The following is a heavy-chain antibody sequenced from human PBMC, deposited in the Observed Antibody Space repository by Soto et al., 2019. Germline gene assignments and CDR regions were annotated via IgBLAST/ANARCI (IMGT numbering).Heavy chain of an antibody. CDR2: AHHSGRT. CDR1: GSSMSNSNW. D-gene: IGHD4-17*01. Sequence: QVQLQESGPGLVKPSGTLSLTCTVSGSSMSNSNWWNWDRLPPGKGLEWIGEAHHSGRTNYNPSLKSRITISVDKSKNHFSLKLNSVTAADTAVYYCARSEATVLNNWGQGTLVTVSS. CDR3: ARSEATVLNN. V-gene: IGHV4-4*02. J-gene: IGHJ4*02.